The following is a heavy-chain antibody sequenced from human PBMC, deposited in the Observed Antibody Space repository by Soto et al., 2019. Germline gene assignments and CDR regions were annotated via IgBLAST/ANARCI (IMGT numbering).Heavy chain of an antibody. CDR2: IYPGDSDT. V-gene: IGHV5-51*01. Sequence: GESLKISCKGSGYSFTSYWIGWVRQMPGNGLEWMGIIYPGDSDTRYSPSFQGQVTISADKSISTAYPQWSSLKASDTAMYYCARSQGGSGSYWRGIVSWFDPWGQGNLVTVSS. CDR1: GYSFTSYW. CDR3: ARSQGGSGSYWRGIVSWFDP. J-gene: IGHJ5*02. D-gene: IGHD3-10*01.